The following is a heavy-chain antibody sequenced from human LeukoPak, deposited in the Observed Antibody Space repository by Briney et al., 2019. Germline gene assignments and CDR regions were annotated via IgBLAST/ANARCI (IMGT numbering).Heavy chain of an antibody. CDR1: GYTFTSYA. CDR3: AREKSGSYFSYFDY. D-gene: IGHD1-26*01. CDR2: INTNTGNP. V-gene: IGHV7-4-1*02. Sequence: ASVKVSCKASGYTFTSYAMNWVRQAPGQGLEWMGWINTNTGNPTYAQGFTGRFVFSLDTSVSTAYLQISSLKAEDTAVYYCAREKSGSYFSYFDYWGQGTLVTVSS. J-gene: IGHJ4*02.